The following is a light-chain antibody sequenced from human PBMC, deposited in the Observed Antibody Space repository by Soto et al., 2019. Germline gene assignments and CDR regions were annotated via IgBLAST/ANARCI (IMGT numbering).Light chain of an antibody. CDR1: SSDVGGYNY. CDR3: SSYTSRSTPGV. CDR2: DVS. Sequence: QSALTQPASVSGSPGQSITISCTGTSSDVGGYNYVSWYQQHPGKAPKLMIYDVSNRPSGVSNRFSGSKSGNTASLTISGLQAEEDADYYCSSYTSRSTPGVFGGGTKLTVL. V-gene: IGLV2-14*01. J-gene: IGLJ2*01.